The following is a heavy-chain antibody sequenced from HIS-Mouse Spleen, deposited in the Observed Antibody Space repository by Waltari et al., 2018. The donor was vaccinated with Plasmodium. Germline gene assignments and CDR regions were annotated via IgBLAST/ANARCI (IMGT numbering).Heavy chain of an antibody. CDR2: INHSGST. Sequence: QVQLQQWGAGLLKPSETLSLTCAVYGGSFSGYYWSWIRQPPGKGLEWIGEINHSGSTNSNPSLKSRVTISVDTSKNQFSLKLCSVTAADTAVYYCARVTSSGVYWYFDLWGRGTLVTVSS. CDR1: GGSFSGYY. CDR3: ARVTSSGVYWYFDL. J-gene: IGHJ2*01. D-gene: IGHD3-3*01. V-gene: IGHV4-34*01.